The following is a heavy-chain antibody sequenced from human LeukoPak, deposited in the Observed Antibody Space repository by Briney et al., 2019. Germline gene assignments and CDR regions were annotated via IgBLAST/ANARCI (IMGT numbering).Heavy chain of an antibody. CDR2: INHSGST. CDR3: ARGKVWGSSPYYFDY. J-gene: IGHJ4*02. D-gene: IGHD3-16*01. V-gene: IGHV4-34*01. Sequence: SETLSLTCAVYGGSFSGYYWSWIRQPPGKGLEWIGEINHSGSTNYNPSLKSRVTISVDTSKNQFSLKLSSVTAADTAVYYCARGKVWGSSPYYFDYWGQGTLGTVSS. CDR1: GGSFSGYY.